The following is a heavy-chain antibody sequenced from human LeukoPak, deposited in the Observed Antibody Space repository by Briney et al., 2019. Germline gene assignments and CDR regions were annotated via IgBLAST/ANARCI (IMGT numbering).Heavy chain of an antibody. Sequence: GGSLRLSCAASGFTFSSYSMNWVRQAPGKGLEWVSYISSSSSTIYYADSVKGRFTISRDNAKNSLYLQMNSLRAEDTAVYYCARDASCGGDCWPHFQHWGQGTLVTVSS. D-gene: IGHD2-21*02. CDR2: ISSSSSTI. V-gene: IGHV3-48*01. J-gene: IGHJ1*01. CDR3: ARDASCGGDCWPHFQH. CDR1: GFTFSSYS.